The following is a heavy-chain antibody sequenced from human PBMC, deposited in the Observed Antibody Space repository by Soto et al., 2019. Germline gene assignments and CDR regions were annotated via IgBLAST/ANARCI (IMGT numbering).Heavy chain of an antibody. Sequence: ASVKVSCKASGYTFTSYYMHWVRQAPGQGLEWMGIINPGGGSTSYAQKFQGRVTMTRDTSTSTVYMELSSLRSEDTAVYYCARDFYGSSGYYPSSDYYYGMDVWGQGTTVTVSS. CDR3: ARDFYGSSGYYPSSDYYYGMDV. CDR2: INPGGGST. J-gene: IGHJ6*02. CDR1: GYTFTSYY. V-gene: IGHV1-46*01. D-gene: IGHD3-22*01.